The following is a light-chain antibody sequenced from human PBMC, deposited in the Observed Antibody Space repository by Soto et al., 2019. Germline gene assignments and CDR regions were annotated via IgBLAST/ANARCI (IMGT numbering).Light chain of an antibody. Sequence: SYELTQAPSVSVAPGQTASVTRGGNIIGSKSVHWYQQKPGQAPVLVVYDDTDRPSGIPERFSGANTGNTATLSISRVEAGDEADYYCQVWDSSSDHPVFGGGTKRTVL. CDR2: DDT. J-gene: IGLJ2*01. CDR3: QVWDSSSDHPV. CDR1: IIGSKS. V-gene: IGLV3-21*02.